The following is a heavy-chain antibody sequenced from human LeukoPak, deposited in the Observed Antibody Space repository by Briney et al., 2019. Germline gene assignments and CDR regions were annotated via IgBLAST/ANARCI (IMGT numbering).Heavy chain of an antibody. J-gene: IGHJ4*02. Sequence: SETLSLTCTVSGGSISSGSYYWSWIRQHAGKGLEWIGRIYTSRSTNYNPSLKSRVTISVDTSKNQFSLKLSSVTAADTAVYYCARAPRHLYYFDYWGQGTLVTVSS. CDR1: GGSISSGSYY. V-gene: IGHV4-61*02. CDR2: IYTSRST. CDR3: ARAPRHLYYFDY.